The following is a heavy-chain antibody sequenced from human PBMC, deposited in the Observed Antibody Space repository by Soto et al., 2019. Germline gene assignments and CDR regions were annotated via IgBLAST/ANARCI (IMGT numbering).Heavy chain of an antibody. D-gene: IGHD1-26*01. J-gene: IGHJ4*02. CDR1: GGTFSSYA. CDR3: ARGKGGGAPRSMDY. V-gene: IGHV1-69*13. CDR2: IIPIFGTA. Sequence: GASVKVSCKASGGTFSSYAISWVRQAPGQGLEWMGGIIPIFGTANYAQKFQGRVTITADESTSTAYMELSSLRSEDTAVYYCARGKGGGAPRSMDYWDKGPLGTVSS.